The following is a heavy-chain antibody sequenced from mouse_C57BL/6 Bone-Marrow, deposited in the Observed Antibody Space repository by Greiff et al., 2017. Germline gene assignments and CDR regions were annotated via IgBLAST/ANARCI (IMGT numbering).Heavy chain of an antibody. J-gene: IGHJ4*01. CDR1: GYAFSSYW. CDR3: ARSYYYAMDY. CDR2: IYPGDGDT. Sequence: VQVVESGAELVKPGASVKISCKASGYAFSSYWMNWVKQRPGKGLEWIGQIYPGDGDTNYNGKFKGKATLTADKSSSTAYMQLSSLTSEDSAVYFCARSYYYAMDYWGQGTSVTVSS. V-gene: IGHV1-80*01.